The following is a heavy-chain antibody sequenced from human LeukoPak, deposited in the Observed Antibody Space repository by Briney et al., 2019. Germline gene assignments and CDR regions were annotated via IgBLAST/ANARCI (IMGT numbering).Heavy chain of an antibody. CDR1: GYTFTGYY. CDR2: INPNSGGT. CDR3: AREAPGIAVAGKGGVDY. Sequence: GASVKVSCKASGYTFTGYYMHWVRQAPGQGLEWMGWINPNSGGTNYAQKFQGRVTMTRDTSISTAYMELSRLRSDDTAVYYCAREAPGIAVAGKGGVDYWGQGTLVTVSS. D-gene: IGHD6-19*01. V-gene: IGHV1-2*02. J-gene: IGHJ4*02.